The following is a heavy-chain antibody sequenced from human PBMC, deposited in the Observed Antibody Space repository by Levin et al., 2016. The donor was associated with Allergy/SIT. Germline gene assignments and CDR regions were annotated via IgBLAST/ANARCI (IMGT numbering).Heavy chain of an antibody. J-gene: IGHJ4*02. D-gene: IGHD5-18*01. V-gene: IGHV3-23*01. CDR3: AKGARLRTAMVTYYFDY. CDR2: ISGSGGST. Sequence: GESLKISCAASGFTFSSYAMSWVRQAPGKGLEWVSAISGSGGSTYYADSVKGRFTISRDNSKNTLYLQMNSLRAEDTAVYYCAKGARLRTAMVTYYFDYWGQGTLVTVSS. CDR1: GFTFSSYA.